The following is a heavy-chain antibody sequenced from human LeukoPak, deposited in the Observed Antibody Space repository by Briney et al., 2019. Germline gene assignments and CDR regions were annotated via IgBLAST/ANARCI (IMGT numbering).Heavy chain of an antibody. D-gene: IGHD1-26*01. Sequence: GGSLRLSCAASGFTFSSYGMHWVRQAPGKGLEWVAVIWYDGSNKYYADSVKGRFTISRDNSKNTLYLQMNSLRAEDTAVYYCACMGALGAFDIWGQGTMVTVSS. CDR2: IWYDGSNK. CDR3: ACMGALGAFDI. J-gene: IGHJ3*02. V-gene: IGHV3-33*01. CDR1: GFTFSSYG.